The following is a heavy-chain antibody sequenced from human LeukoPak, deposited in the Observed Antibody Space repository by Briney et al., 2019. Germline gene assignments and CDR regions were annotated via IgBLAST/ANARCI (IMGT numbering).Heavy chain of an antibody. J-gene: IGHJ2*01. CDR3: ARHQEVDFDL. CDR2: IHYSGII. V-gene: IGHV4-39*01. CDR1: STNY. Sequence: STNYMTWVRQPAGKGLEWIGSIHYSGIIYYNPSLKSRVTISVDTSKTQFSLKLSSVTAADTPVYYCARHQEVDFDLWGRGTLVSVSS.